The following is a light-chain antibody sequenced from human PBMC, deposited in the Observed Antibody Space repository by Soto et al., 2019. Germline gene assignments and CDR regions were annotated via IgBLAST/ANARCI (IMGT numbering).Light chain of an antibody. CDR3: QQYNNWPWT. CDR2: GAS. J-gene: IGKJ1*01. Sequence: TVISQSPPTLCVYPGERATLSCRASQSISGTLAWYQQKPGQAPRLLIHGASTRAPGFPARFSGSGSGTDFTLTISSLQSEDFAVYYCQQYNNWPWTFGQGTKV. CDR1: QSISGT. V-gene: IGKV3-15*01.